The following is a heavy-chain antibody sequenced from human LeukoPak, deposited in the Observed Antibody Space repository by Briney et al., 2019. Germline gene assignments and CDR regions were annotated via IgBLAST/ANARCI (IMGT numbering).Heavy chain of an antibody. V-gene: IGHV3-NL1*01. CDR1: GFTFSAYA. Sequence: PGGCLRLSCEASGFTFSAYAMTWVRQAPGQGLEWVSSIGSDNKPHYSESVKGRFTISRDNSKNTLYLQMNSLRAEDTAVYYCARDLYDSSESAFDIWGQGTMVTVSS. CDR2: IGSDNKP. J-gene: IGHJ3*02. CDR3: ARDLYDSSESAFDI. D-gene: IGHD3-22*01.